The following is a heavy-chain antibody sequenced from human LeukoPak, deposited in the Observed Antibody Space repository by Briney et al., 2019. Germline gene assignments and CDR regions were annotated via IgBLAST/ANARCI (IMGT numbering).Heavy chain of an antibody. V-gene: IGHV1-46*01. J-gene: IGHJ4*02. D-gene: IGHD6-6*01. Sequence: ASVKVSCKASGYTFTSYYMHWVRQAPGQGLEWMGIINPSGGISYAQKFQGRVTMTRDMSTNTVYMELSSLRSEDTAVYYCARVDSTSPHELDYWGQGTLVTVSS. CDR2: INPSGGI. CDR1: GYTFTSYY. CDR3: ARVDSTSPHELDY.